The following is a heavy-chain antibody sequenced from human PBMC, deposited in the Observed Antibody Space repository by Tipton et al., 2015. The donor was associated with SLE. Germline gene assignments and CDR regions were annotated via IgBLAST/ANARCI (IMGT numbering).Heavy chain of an antibody. CDR3: AREGITIVRGVPKVYYGMDV. J-gene: IGHJ6*02. CDR1: GGSISSSSYY. Sequence: TLSLTCTVSGGSISSSSYYWGWIRQPPGKGLEWIGSIYYSGSTYYNPSLKSRVTISVDTSKNQFSLKLNSVTAADTAVYYCAREGITIVRGVPKVYYGMDVWGQGTTVTVSS. CDR2: IYYSGST. V-gene: IGHV4-39*02. D-gene: IGHD3-10*01.